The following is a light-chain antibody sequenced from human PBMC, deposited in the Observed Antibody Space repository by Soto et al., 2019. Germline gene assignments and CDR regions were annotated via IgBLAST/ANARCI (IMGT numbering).Light chain of an antibody. Sequence: QSVLTQPPPMSQTPGQMVTHTCTGHSNKIVAGYDVPWYQQLPGTAPSLLFYGISNRSSGVPGRFSGSNSGSSASLAITRFHAEDEADYFCQSCDSSLCASYGLGSGSNGTVL. J-gene: IGLJ1*01. V-gene: IGLV1-40*01. CDR1: SNKIVAGYD. CDR3: QSCDSSLCASYG. CDR2: GIS.